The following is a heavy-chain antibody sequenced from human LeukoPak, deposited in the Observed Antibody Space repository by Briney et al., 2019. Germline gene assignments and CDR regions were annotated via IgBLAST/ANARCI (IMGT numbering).Heavy chain of an antibody. V-gene: IGHV3-23*01. CDR1: GFTFSSYA. J-gene: IGHJ4*02. CDR3: AKWYPIKQGYCSGGSCYGSNY. CDR2: ISGSGGST. D-gene: IGHD2-15*01. Sequence: PGGSLRLSCAASGFTFSSYAMSWVRQAPGKGLEWVSAISGSGGSTYYADSVKGRFTISRDNSKNTLYLQMNSLRAGDTAVYYCAKWYPIKQGYCSGGSCYGSNYWGQGTLVTVSS.